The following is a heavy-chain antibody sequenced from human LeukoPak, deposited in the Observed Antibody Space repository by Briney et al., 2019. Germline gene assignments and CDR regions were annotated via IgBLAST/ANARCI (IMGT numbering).Heavy chain of an antibody. D-gene: IGHD3-22*01. CDR2: MSPNSGNT. Sequence: ASVKVSCKASGYTFTSYDINWVRQATGQGLEWMGWMSPNSGNTGYAQKFQGRVTMTRNTSISTAYMELSSLRSEDTAVYYCARGPFYDSSGYYPGNDYWGQGTLVTVSS. CDR3: ARGPFYDSSGYYPGNDY. J-gene: IGHJ4*02. CDR1: GYTFTSYD. V-gene: IGHV1-8*01.